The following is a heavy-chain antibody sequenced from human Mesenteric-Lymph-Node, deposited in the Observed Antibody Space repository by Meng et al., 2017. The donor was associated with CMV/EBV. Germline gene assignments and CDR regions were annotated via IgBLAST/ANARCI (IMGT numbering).Heavy chain of an antibody. CDR2: INHSGST. V-gene: IGHV4-34*01. Sequence: GSLRLSCAVYGGSFSGYYWSWIRQPPGKGLEWIGEINHSGSTNYNPSLKSRVTISVDTSKNQFSLKLSSVTAADTAVYYCARRGRDFWSGYQGPFGYWGQGTLVTVSS. CDR3: ARRGRDFWSGYQGPFGY. CDR1: GGSFSGYY. D-gene: IGHD3-3*01. J-gene: IGHJ4*02.